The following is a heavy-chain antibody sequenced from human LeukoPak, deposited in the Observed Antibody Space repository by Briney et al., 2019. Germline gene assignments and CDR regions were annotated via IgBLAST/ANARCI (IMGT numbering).Heavy chain of an antibody. CDR2: INPSGGST. V-gene: IGHV1-46*01. D-gene: IGHD5-18*01. Sequence: ASVTVSFKASGYTFTSYYMHWVRQAPGQGLEWMGIINPSGGSTSYAQKFQGRVTMTRDTSTSTVYMELSSLRSEDTAVYYCARDGYSYGWPFDYWGQGTLVTVSS. CDR3: ARDGYSYGWPFDY. CDR1: GYTFTSYY. J-gene: IGHJ4*02.